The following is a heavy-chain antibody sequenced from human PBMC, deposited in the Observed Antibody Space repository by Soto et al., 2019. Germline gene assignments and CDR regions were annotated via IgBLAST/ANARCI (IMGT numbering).Heavy chain of an antibody. D-gene: IGHD3-16*01. V-gene: IGHV4-31*03. CDR2: IYYSGST. Sequence: QVQLQESGPGLVKPSQTLSLTCTVSGGSISSGGYYWSWIRQHPGNGLEWIGYIYYSGSTYYNPSLKSRVTISVDTSKNQFSLKLSSVTAADTAVYYCARGEWLGERRFDPWGQGTLVTVSS. J-gene: IGHJ5*02. CDR3: ARGEWLGERRFDP. CDR1: GGSISSGGYY.